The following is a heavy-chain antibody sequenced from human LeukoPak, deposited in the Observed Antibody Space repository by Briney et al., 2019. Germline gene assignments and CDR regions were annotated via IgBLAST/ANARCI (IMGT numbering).Heavy chain of an antibody. V-gene: IGHV3-23*01. CDR1: GFTFSSYA. CDR2: ISGSGGST. J-gene: IGHJ4*02. D-gene: IGHD4-11*01. Sequence: GGSLRLSCAASGFTFSSYAMSWVRQAPGKGLEWVSAISGSGGSTYYADSVKGRFTISRDNSKNTPYLQMNSLRAEDTAVYYCAKYDSNYSDQILIDYWGQGTLVTVSS. CDR3: AKYDSNYSDQILIDY.